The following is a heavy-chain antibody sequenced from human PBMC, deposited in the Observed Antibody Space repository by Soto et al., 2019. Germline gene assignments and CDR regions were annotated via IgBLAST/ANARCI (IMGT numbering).Heavy chain of an antibody. CDR3: APLPPSFEVRSLPIPT. V-gene: IGHV4-4*02. CDR2: IYHTGKT. D-gene: IGHD3-16*01. Sequence: QVQLQQSGPRLVKPSGTLSLTCYVSGGSISSTNWWTWVRQPPGKGLEWIGEIYHTGKTNYNPSLMSRVTISLAKSDNKFSLNLRAGTVTDTAVYYCAPLPPSFEVRSLPIPTGVQGILVTVSS. CDR1: GGSISSTNW. J-gene: IGHJ4*02.